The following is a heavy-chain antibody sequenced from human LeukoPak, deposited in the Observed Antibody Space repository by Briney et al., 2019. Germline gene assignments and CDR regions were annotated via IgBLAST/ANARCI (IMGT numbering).Heavy chain of an antibody. CDR2: ISGSGGST. J-gene: IGHJ4*02. D-gene: IGHD2-2*01. Sequence: PGGSLRLSCAASGFTFSSYAMSWVRQAPGKGLEWVSAISGSGGSTYYADSVKGRFTISRDNSKNTLYLQMNSLRAEDTAVYYCAKGIVVVPAARVYYFDYWGQGTLVTVSS. V-gene: IGHV3-23*01. CDR3: AKGIVVVPAARVYYFDY. CDR1: GFTFSSYA.